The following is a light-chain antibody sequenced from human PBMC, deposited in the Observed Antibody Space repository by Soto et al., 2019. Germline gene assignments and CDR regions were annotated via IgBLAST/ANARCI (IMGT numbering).Light chain of an antibody. CDR1: QGIHIH. J-gene: IGKJ1*01. Sequence: DIQRTQSPSFLSASEGDRVTITCRASQGIHIHLAWYQQKPGKAPKLLIDSASTLQSGVPSRFSVIGSGTEFTLTLNSLQPEDFATYDCQPFIDRWTFCPGTKGDIK. CDR2: SAS. CDR3: QPFIDRWT. V-gene: IGKV1-9*01.